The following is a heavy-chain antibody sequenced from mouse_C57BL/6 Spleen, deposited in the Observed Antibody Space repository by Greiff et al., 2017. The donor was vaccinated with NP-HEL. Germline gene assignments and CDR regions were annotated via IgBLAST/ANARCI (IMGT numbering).Heavy chain of an antibody. Sequence: VQLQQSGAELARPGASVKLSCKASGYTFTSYGISWVKQRTGQGLEWIGEIYPRSGNTYYNEKFKGKATLTADKSSSTAYMELRSLTSEDSAVYFWARSGDGDRYGYFDVWGTGTTVTVSS. CDR1: GYTFTSYG. CDR3: ARSGDGDRYGYFDV. J-gene: IGHJ1*03. CDR2: IYPRSGNT. V-gene: IGHV1-81*01. D-gene: IGHD2-13*01.